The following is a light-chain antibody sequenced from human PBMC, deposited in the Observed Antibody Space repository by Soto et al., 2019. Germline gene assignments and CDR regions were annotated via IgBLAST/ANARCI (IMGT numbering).Light chain of an antibody. CDR2: GAS. J-gene: IGKJ3*01. CDR1: QSVSSN. CDR3: QQYNNWPL. Sequence: EIVMTQSPATLSVSPGERATLSCRASQSVSSNLAWYQQKPGQAPRLLIYGASTRATSIPARFSGSGSGTEFTLTISSLQSEDFTVYYCQQYNNWPLFGPGTKVDIK. V-gene: IGKV3-15*01.